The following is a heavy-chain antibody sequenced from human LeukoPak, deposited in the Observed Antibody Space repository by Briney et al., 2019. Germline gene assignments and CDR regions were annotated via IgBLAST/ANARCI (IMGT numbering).Heavy chain of an antibody. Sequence: PGGSLRLSCAASGFTFSSYGMHWVRQAPGKGLEWVAVIWYDGSNKYYADSVKGRFTISRDNSKNTLYLQMNSLRAEDTAVYYCARGVRGTGYSSSWFCNYWGQGTLVTVSS. CDR2: IWYDGSNK. V-gene: IGHV3-33*01. D-gene: IGHD6-13*01. J-gene: IGHJ4*02. CDR3: ARGVRGTGYSSSWFCNY. CDR1: GFTFSSYG.